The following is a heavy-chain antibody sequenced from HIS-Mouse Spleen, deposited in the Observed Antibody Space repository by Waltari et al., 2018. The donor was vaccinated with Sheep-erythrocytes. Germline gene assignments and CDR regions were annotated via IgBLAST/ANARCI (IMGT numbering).Heavy chain of an antibody. CDR2: MSSSSSYI. J-gene: IGHJ4*02. CDR1: GFTFSGYS. CDR3: ARVAAVTTYYFDY. V-gene: IGHV3-21*01. Sequence: EVQLVESGGGLVKPGGSVRVSCAASGFTFSGYSMHWVRRAPGKGLEWVSSMSSSSSYIYYADSVKGRFTISRDNAKNSLYLQMNSLRAEDTAVYYCARVAAVTTYYFDYWGQGTLVTVSS. D-gene: IGHD4-17*01.